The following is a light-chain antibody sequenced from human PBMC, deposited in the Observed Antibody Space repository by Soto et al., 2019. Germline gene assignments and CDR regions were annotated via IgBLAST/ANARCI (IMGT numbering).Light chain of an antibody. J-gene: IGKJ3*01. CDR3: QQRSNWPRFT. CDR1: QSVSSY. Sequence: EIVLTQSPATLSLSPGEIATLSCMASQSVSSYLAWYQQKPVQAPRLLIYDASNRATGIPARFSGSGSGTDFTLTIISLEPEDFAVYYCQQRSNWPRFTFGPGTKVDIK. CDR2: DAS. V-gene: IGKV3-11*01.